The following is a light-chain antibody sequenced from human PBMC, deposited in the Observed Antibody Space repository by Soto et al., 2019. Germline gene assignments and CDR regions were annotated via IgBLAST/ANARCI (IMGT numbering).Light chain of an antibody. V-gene: IGLV2-14*03. CDR3: SSYTTSNTRQIV. CDR1: SSDVCGYNY. Sequence: QSVLTQPASVSGAPGQSITISCTGTSSDVCGYNYVSWYQHHPGKAPKLLTYDVSNRPSGISNRFSGSKSDNTASLTISGLQPEDEADYYCSSYTTSNTRQIVFGTGTKVTVL. CDR2: DVS. J-gene: IGLJ1*01.